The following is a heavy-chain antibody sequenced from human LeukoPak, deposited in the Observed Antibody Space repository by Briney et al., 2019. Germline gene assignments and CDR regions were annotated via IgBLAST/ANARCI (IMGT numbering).Heavy chain of an antibody. CDR3: ASEDRHSSSWRSDY. CDR1: GYTFTNYA. J-gene: IGHJ4*02. CDR2: INPNSGGT. Sequence: ASVKVSCKASGYTFTNYAMNWVRQAPGQGLEWMGWINPNSGGTNYAQKFQGRVTMTRDTSISTAYMELSRLRSDDTAVYYCASEDRHSSSWRSDYWGQGTLVTVSS. D-gene: IGHD6-13*01. V-gene: IGHV1-2*02.